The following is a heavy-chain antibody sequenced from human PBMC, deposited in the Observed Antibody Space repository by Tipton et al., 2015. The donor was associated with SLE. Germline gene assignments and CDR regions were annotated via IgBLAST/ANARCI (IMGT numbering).Heavy chain of an antibody. Sequence: GSLRLSCAASGFTFSSYDMHWVRQATGKGLEWVSAIGTAGDTYYPGSVKGRFTISRENAKNSLYLQMNSLRAEDTAVYYCASVGSSWTHDAFDIWGQGTMVTVSS. CDR1: GFTFSSYD. D-gene: IGHD6-13*01. CDR2: IGTAGDT. V-gene: IGHV3-13*01. J-gene: IGHJ3*02. CDR3: ASVGSSWTHDAFDI.